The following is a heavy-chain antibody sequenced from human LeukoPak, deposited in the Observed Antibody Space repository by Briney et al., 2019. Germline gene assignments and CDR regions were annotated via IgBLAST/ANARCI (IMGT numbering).Heavy chain of an antibody. V-gene: IGHV1-2*02. Sequence: ASVKASCKASGHTFTGYYMHWVRQAPGQGLGGMGWINPNSGGTNHAPKFQGRVTMTRDTSTSTAYMELSRLSSDDTAVYYCARSMVRGVQIDYWGQGTLVTVSS. J-gene: IGHJ4*02. CDR1: GHTFTGYY. CDR2: INPNSGGT. D-gene: IGHD3-10*01. CDR3: ARSMVRGVQIDY.